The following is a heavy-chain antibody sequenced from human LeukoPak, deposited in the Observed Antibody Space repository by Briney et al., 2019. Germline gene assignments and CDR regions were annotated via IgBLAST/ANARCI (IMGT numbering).Heavy chain of an antibody. CDR1: GFSLSTSGVG. CDR2: IYWDDDK. J-gene: IGHJ4*02. D-gene: IGHD1-1*01. CDR3: AHGTTSSPVDY. V-gene: IGHV2-5*02. Sequence: SGPTLVKPTQTLTLTCTFSGFSLSTSGVGVGWIRQPPGQALEWLALIYWDDDKRYSPSLKSRLTITQDTPKNLVVPTMTNMDPVDTATYYCAHGTTSSPVDYWGQGTLVTVSS.